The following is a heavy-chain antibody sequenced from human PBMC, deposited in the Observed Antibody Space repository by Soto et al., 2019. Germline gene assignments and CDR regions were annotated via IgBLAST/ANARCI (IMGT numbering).Heavy chain of an antibody. V-gene: IGHV4-31*03. D-gene: IGHD2-21*02. J-gene: IGHJ5*02. CDR3: ARAVRVGDRGDWFAP. CDR1: GGSISSDSYF. CDR2: VHYSATT. Sequence: QVQLQESGPGLVKPSQTLSLTGTVAGGSISSDSYFWSWIRQHPGEGMEWIGHVHYSATTYYNPSLTSRVSISVVTSKNQFSLKLSSLTAADTAIYYCARAVRVGDRGDWFAPWGQGTLVNVSS.